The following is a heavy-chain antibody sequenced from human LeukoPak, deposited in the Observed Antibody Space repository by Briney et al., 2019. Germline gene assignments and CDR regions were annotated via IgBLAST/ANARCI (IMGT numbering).Heavy chain of an antibody. J-gene: IGHJ4*02. CDR1: GGSISSGGYY. CDR3: ARDRDYDYIWGTYRVFDY. D-gene: IGHD3-16*02. Sequence: SETLSLTCTVSGGSISSGGYYWSWIRQHPVKRLESIGYIYYSGSTYYNPSLKSRVTISVDTSKNQFSLKLSSVTAADTAVYYCARDRDYDYIWGTYRVFDYWGQGTLVTVSS. V-gene: IGHV4-31*03. CDR2: IYYSGST.